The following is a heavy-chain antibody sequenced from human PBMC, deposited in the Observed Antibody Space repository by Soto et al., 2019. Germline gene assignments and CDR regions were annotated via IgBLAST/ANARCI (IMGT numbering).Heavy chain of an antibody. CDR1: GFTFSNYG. CDR2: IGGST. J-gene: IGHJ4*02. Sequence: PGGSLRLSCAASGFTFSNYGMNWVRQAPGRGPEWVSYIGGSTNYADSMKGRFTISRDNAKNSLYLQMSSLRAEDTALYYCARHGGTPDIYFDYLGQGNPVTVS. D-gene: IGHD3-16*01. V-gene: IGHV3-20*04. CDR3: ARHGGTPDIYFDY.